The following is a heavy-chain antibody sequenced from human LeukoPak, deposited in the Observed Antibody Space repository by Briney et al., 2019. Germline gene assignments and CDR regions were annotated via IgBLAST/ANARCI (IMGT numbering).Heavy chain of an antibody. CDR3: ARVIRGDYYDSSGTPDAFDI. CDR2: IKPNSGGT. Sequence: ASVKVSSKASGYTFTGYYIHWVRQAPGQGLEWMGWIKPNSGGTNYAQKFQGRVTMTKDTSISAAYMELSRLRSDDTAMYYCARVIRGDYYDSSGTPDAFDIWGQGTMVTVSS. J-gene: IGHJ3*02. CDR1: GYTFTGYY. V-gene: IGHV1-2*02. D-gene: IGHD3-22*01.